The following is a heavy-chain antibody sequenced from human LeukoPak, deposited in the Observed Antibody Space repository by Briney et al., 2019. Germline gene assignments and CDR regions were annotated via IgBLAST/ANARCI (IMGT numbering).Heavy chain of an antibody. Sequence: PGGFLRLPCAASGFTFSAYYMSWIRQAPGKGLEWVSYISSSGSTIYYADSVKGRFTISRDNAKNSLYLQMNSLRAEDTAVYYCARGHLYCSSTSCQGEDYWGQGTLVTVSS. J-gene: IGHJ4*02. CDR2: ISSSGSTI. CDR1: GFTFSAYY. CDR3: ARGHLYCSSTSCQGEDY. V-gene: IGHV3-11*01. D-gene: IGHD2-2*01.